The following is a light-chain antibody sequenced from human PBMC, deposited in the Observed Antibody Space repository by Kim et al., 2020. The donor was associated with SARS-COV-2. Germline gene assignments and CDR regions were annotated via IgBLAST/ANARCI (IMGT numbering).Light chain of an antibody. Sequence: SLCPGDGAPLPCRASQSVDCYLAWLQQQPGQAPRLLISNASSGAAGVPARCSSSASGTDFPLTISSLEPEDFAVYYCQHRRKSITFGQGTRLEIK. V-gene: IGKV3-11*01. CDR1: QSVDCY. J-gene: IGKJ5*01. CDR3: QHRRKSIT. CDR2: NAS.